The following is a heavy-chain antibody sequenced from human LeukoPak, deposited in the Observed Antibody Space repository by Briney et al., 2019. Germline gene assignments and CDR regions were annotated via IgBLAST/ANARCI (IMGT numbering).Heavy chain of an antibody. Sequence: GGSLRLSCAASGFTFSSYSINWVRQAPGKGLEWVSYISSSSSTIYYADSVKGRFTISRDNAKNSLYLQMNSLRAEDTAAYYCARDSCSGGSCYLDYWGQGTLVTVSP. CDR2: ISSSSSTI. J-gene: IGHJ4*02. D-gene: IGHD2-15*01. V-gene: IGHV3-48*01. CDR1: GFTFSSYS. CDR3: ARDSCSGGSCYLDY.